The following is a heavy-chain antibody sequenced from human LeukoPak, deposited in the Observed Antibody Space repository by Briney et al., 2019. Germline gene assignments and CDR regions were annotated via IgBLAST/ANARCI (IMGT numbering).Heavy chain of an antibody. D-gene: IGHD3-10*01. J-gene: IGHJ5*02. CDR2: IDYSGST. CDR1: GGSVSSYY. V-gene: IGHV4-59*02. CDR3: ARGGIWFGELYFNWFDP. Sequence: SATLSLTCTVSGGSVSSYYWSWIRQPPGKGLEWIGYIDYSGSTNYNPSLKSRVTISVDTSKNQFSLKLNSVTAADTAVYYCARGGIWFGELYFNWFDPWGQGNLVTVSS.